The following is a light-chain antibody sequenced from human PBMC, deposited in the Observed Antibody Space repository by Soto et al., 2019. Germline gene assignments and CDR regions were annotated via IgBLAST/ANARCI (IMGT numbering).Light chain of an antibody. Sequence: QNVVTQPPSVSGAPGQRVTISCTGSSSKIGAGYDVNWYQQRPGTAPKLLICGNINRPSGVPDRFSGSKSGTSASLAITGLQDEDEGDYYCQSYDSTLSARYVFGTGTKLTVL. V-gene: IGLV1-40*01. CDR2: GNI. CDR1: SSKIGAGYD. J-gene: IGLJ1*01. CDR3: QSYDSTLSARYV.